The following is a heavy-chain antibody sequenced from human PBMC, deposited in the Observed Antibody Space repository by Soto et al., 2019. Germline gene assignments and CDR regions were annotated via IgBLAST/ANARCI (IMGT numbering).Heavy chain of an antibody. V-gene: IGHV3-21*01. D-gene: IGHD5-12*01. J-gene: IGHJ4*02. CDR3: AIEGDSGYDRPPDY. Sequence: EVQLVESGGGLVKPGGSLRLSCAASGFTFSSYSMNWVRQAPGKGLEWVSSISSSSSYIYYADPVKGRFTISRDNSKNSLYLQMNSLRAEDTAVYYCAIEGDSGYDRPPDYWGQGTLVTVSS. CDR2: ISSSSSYI. CDR1: GFTFSSYS.